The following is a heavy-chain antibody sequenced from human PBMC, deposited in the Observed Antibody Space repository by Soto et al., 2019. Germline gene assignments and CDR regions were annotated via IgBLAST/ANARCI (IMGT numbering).Heavy chain of an antibody. CDR3: VSYCRDTSCYTDYVMDV. Sequence: SETLSLTCTVSGGSISSGDNYWSWIRQPPGKGLEWIGYIYYSGSTYYNPSLKSRITISIDTSRNQFSLKLSSVTAADTALYYCVSYCRDTSCYTDYVMDVWGPGTTLTVSS. CDR2: IYYSGST. J-gene: IGHJ6*02. CDR1: GGSISSGDNY. D-gene: IGHD2-2*02. V-gene: IGHV4-30-4*01.